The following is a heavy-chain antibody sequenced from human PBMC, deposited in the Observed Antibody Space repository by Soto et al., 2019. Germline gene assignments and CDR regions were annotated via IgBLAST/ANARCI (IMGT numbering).Heavy chain of an antibody. J-gene: IGHJ4*02. V-gene: IGHV1-3*01. CDR3: ARPPGYCSGGSCYGSLYYFDY. CDR2: INAGNGNT. CDR1: GYTFTSYA. D-gene: IGHD2-15*01. Sequence: ASVKVSCKASGYTFTSYAMHWVRQAPGQRHEWKGLINAGNGNTKYSQKFQGRVTITRDTSASTAYMELSSLRSEDTAVYYCARPPGYCSGGSCYGSLYYFDYWGQGTLVTVSS.